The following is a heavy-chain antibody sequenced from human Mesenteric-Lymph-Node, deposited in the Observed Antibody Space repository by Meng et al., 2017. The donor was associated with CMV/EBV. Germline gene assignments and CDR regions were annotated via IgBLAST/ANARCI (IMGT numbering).Heavy chain of an antibody. CDR3: VRDWSREYFYYYGMDV. CDR1: EFTFSRYW. Sequence: RGSLRLSCAASEFTFSRYWMHWVRQAPGKGLVWVSRINSDGSVTNYADSVKGRFTISRDNAKNTLYLQMNSLRAEDTAVYYCVRDWSREYFYYYGMDVWGQGTTVTVSS. CDR2: INSDGSVT. V-gene: IGHV3-74*01. J-gene: IGHJ6*02.